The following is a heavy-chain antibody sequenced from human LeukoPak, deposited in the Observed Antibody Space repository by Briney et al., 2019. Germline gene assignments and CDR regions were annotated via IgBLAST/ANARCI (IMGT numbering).Heavy chain of an antibody. V-gene: IGHV3-23*01. CDR2: ISNSDGST. D-gene: IGHD3-22*01. J-gene: IGHJ4*02. CDR1: GFTFSSYA. Sequence: GGSLRLSCAASGFTFSSYAMSWVRQAPGKGLEWVSTISNSDGSTYYADSVKGRFTTSRDNAKNSLYLQMNSLRAEDTAVYYCARESPYYYDSSGPDYWGQGTLVTVSS. CDR3: ARESPYYYDSSGPDY.